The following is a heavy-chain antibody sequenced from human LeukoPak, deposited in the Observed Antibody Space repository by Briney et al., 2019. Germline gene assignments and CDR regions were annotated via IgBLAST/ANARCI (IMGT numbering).Heavy chain of an antibody. CDR1: GFTFSSYW. D-gene: IGHD2-8*01. V-gene: IGHV3-74*01. CDR2: INSDGSST. CDR3: AKVARDIVLMVYAMSDDWFDP. Sequence: GGSLRLSCAASGFTFSSYWMHWVRQAPGKGLVWVSRINSDGSSTSYADSVKGRFTISRDNAKNTLYLQMNSLRAEDTAVYYCAKVARDIVLMVYAMSDDWFDPWGQGTLVTVSS. J-gene: IGHJ5*02.